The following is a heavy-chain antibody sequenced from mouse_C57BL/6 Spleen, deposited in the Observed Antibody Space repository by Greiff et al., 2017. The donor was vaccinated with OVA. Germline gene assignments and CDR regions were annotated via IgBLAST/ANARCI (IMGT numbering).Heavy chain of an antibody. CDR3: ARGDYGSSPFAY. Sequence: QVQLQSGAELVRPGTSVKMSCKASGYTFTNYWIGWAKQRPGHGLEWIGDIYPGGGYTNYNEKFKGKATLTADKSSSTAYMQFSSLTSEDSAIYYCARGDYGSSPFAYWGQGTLVTVSA. CDR2: IYPGGGYT. J-gene: IGHJ3*01. CDR1: GYTFTNYW. D-gene: IGHD1-1*01. V-gene: IGHV1-63*01.